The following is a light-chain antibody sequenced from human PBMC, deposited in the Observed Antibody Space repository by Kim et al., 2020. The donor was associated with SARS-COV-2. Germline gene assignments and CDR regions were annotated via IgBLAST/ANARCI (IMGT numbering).Light chain of an antibody. CDR1: QSVSSSY. V-gene: IGKV3-20*01. J-gene: IGKJ1*01. CDR3: QQYGSSPRT. Sequence: LSPGERATLSCRASQSVSSSYLAWYQQKPGQAPRLLIYGVSSRATGIPDRFSGSGSGTDFTLTISRLEPEDFAVYYCQQYGSSPRTFGQGTKV. CDR2: GVS.